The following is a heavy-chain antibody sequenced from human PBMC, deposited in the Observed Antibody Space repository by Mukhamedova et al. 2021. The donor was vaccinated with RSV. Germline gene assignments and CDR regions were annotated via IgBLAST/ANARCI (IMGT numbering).Heavy chain of an antibody. V-gene: IGHV4-39*01. J-gene: IGHJ3*01. D-gene: IGHD3-22*01. CDR3: ARPNYDSTGYYGAFDV. Sequence: PSLKSRVTISADTSKNQFSRKLNSVTAADTAVYYCARPNYDSTGYYGAFDVWGQGAKVTVSS.